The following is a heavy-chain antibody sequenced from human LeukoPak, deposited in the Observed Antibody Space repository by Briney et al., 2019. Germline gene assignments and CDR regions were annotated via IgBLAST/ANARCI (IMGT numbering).Heavy chain of an antibody. J-gene: IGHJ3*02. D-gene: IGHD2-2*01. V-gene: IGHV4-4*07. CDR1: GVSISSYY. CDR3: AREDPGWYCSSTSCYGRAFDI. Sequence: SETLSLTCTVSGVSISSYYWSWIRQPAGKGLEWIGRIYTSGSTNYNPSLKSRVTMSVDTSKNQFSLKLSSVTAADTAVYYCAREDPGWYCSSTSCYGRAFDIWGQGTMVTVSS. CDR2: IYTSGST.